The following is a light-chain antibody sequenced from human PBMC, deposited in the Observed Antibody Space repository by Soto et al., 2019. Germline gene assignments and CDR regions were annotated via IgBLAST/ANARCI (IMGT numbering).Light chain of an antibody. CDR2: VAS. V-gene: IGKV3-15*01. CDR3: QQYNSWPLT. Sequence: EIVMTQSPATLSVSPGERATLSCRSSQTIRNNLAWYQQKPGQAPGLLIYVASTRATDIPARFSGSGSGTDFTLTISSLQSEDFAFYYCQQYNSWPLTFGGGTKVDIK. J-gene: IGKJ4*01. CDR1: QTIRNN.